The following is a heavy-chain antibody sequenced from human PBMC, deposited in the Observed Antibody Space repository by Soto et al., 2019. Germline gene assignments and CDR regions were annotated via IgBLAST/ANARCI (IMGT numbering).Heavy chain of an antibody. D-gene: IGHD3-22*01. CDR1: GASVNSDNFY. CDR2: GYHTGST. V-gene: IGHV4-61*01. CDR3: ARRKYFDSSGYPFDY. Sequence: SETLSLTCIVSGASVNSDNFYWNWIRQPPGKQLEWIGYGYHTGSTNYNPSLKSRLTISVDTSKNQFSLKLSSVTAADTAVYFCARRKYFDSSGYPFDYWGQGTLVTAPQ. J-gene: IGHJ4*02.